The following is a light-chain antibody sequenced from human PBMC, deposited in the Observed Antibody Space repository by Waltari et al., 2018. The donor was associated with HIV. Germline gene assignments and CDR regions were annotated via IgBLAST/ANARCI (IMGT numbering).Light chain of an antibody. V-gene: IGLV3-1*01. CDR3: QAWDSNTGV. Sequence: SYELTQPPSVSVSPGQTARITCSGDKLGDKYAYWYQQKPGQSPVLVIYVDTKRPSGIPERFSGSNSGNTATLTISGTQAMDEADYYCQAWDSNTGVFGGGTKLTVL. CDR1: KLGDKY. CDR2: VDT. J-gene: IGLJ2*01.